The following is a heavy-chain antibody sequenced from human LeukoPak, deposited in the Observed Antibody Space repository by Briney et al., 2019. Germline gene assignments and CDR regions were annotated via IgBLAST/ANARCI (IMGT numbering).Heavy chain of an antibody. CDR2: IGGYSGHT. CDR3: ARPANLYYSADAFAL. V-gene: IGHV1-18*01. Sequence: GASVKVSCTASGYSFTDYSINWVRLAPGQGLEWIGWIGGYSGHTQYAEKFQGRVIMATNTSTKTAYMELTNLRSDDTAVYYCARPANLYYSADAFALWGQGTLVTAPS. CDR1: GYSFTDYS. D-gene: IGHD2/OR15-2a*01. J-gene: IGHJ3*01.